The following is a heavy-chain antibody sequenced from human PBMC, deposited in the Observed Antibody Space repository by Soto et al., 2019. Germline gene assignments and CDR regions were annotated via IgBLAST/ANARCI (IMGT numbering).Heavy chain of an antibody. CDR3: ASLDYGDYQLNDY. CDR2: IYYSGST. D-gene: IGHD4-17*01. V-gene: IGHV4-39*01. CDR1: GGSISSSSYY. Sequence: SETLSLTCTVSGGSISSSSYYWGWIRQPPGKGLEWIGSIYYSGSTYYNPSLKSRVTISVDTSKNQFSLKLSSVTAADTAVYYCASLDYGDYQLNDYWGQGTLVTVSS. J-gene: IGHJ4*02.